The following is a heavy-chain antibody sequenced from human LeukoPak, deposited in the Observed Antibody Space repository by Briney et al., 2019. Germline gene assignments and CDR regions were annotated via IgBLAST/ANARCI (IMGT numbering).Heavy chain of an antibody. CDR3: NVLLWFGEPNPHDY. V-gene: IGHV4-34*01. J-gene: IGHJ4*02. D-gene: IGHD3-10*01. CDR1: GGSFSGYY. CDR2: INHSGST. Sequence: SETLSLTCAVYGGSFSGYYWSWIRQPPGKGLEWIGEINHSGSTNYNPSLKSRVTISVDTSKNQFSLKLSSVTAADTAVYYCNVLLWFGEPNPHDYWGQGTPVTVSS.